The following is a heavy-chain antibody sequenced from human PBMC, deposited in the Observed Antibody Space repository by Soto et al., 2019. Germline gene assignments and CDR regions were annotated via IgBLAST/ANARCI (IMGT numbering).Heavy chain of an antibody. D-gene: IGHD7-27*01. V-gene: IGHV3-30-3*01. CDR3: AREVWGSY. CDR1: GFTFSSYA. CDR2: ISYDGSNK. J-gene: IGHJ4*02. Sequence: QVQLVESGGGVVQPGRSLRLSCAASGFTFSSYAMHWVRQAPGKGLEWVAVISYDGSNKYYADSVKGRFTISRDNSKNTLYLQMNSLRAEDTAVYYCAREVWGSYWGQGTLVTVSS.